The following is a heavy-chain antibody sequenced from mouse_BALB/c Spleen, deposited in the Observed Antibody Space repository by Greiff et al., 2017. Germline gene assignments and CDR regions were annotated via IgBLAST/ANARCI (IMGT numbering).Heavy chain of an antibody. J-gene: IGHJ4*01. V-gene: IGHV3-2*02. CDR2: ISYSGST. D-gene: IGHD2-4*01. Sequence: VQLKESGPGLVKPSQSLSLTCTVTGYSITSDYAWNWIRQFPGNKLEWMGYISYSGSTSHNPSLKSRISITRDTSKNQFFLQLNSVTTEDTATYYCARGGIYYDLMDYWGQGTSVTVSS. CDR3: ARGGIYYDLMDY. CDR1: GYSITSDYA.